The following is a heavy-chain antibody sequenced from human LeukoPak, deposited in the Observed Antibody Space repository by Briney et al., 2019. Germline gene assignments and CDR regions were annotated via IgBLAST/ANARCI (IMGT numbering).Heavy chain of an antibody. CDR2: IIPILGIA. Sequence: GASVKVSCKASGGTFSSYAISWVRQAPGQGLEWMGRIIPILGIANYAQKFQGRVTITADESTSTAYMELSSLRSEDTAVYYRARGIRTTPGAYYYYMDVWGKGTTVTVPS. D-gene: IGHD4-11*01. CDR1: GGTFSSYA. J-gene: IGHJ6*03. V-gene: IGHV1-69*04. CDR3: ARGIRTTPGAYYYYMDV.